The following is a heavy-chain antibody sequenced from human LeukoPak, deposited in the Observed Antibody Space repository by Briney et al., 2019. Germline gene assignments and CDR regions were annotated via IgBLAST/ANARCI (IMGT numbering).Heavy chain of an antibody. D-gene: IGHD6-13*01. CDR2: ISYDGSNK. CDR1: GFTFSSYG. CDR3: AKYSRDQYYYYGMDV. J-gene: IGHJ6*02. V-gene: IGHV3-30*18. Sequence: TGRSLRLSCAASGFTFSSYGMHWVSQAPGKGLEWVAVISYDGSNKYYADSMKGRFTISRDNSKNTLYLQMNSLRAEDTAVYYCAKYSRDQYYYYGMDVWGQGTTVTVSS.